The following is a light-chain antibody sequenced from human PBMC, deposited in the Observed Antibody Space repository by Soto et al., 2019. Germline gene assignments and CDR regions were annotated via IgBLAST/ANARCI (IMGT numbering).Light chain of an antibody. CDR2: DAS. V-gene: IGKV3-11*01. CDR1: QRVGNY. CDR3: QQRSNWPPIT. J-gene: IGKJ5*01. Sequence: PGERATLSCRASQRVGNYLAWYKQKPGQAPRLLIYDASNRATGIPARFSGSGSGTDFTLTISSLEPEDFAVYYCQQRSNWPPITFGQGTRLEI.